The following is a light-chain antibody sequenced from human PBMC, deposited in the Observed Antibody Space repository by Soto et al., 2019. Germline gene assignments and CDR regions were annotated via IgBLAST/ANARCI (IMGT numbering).Light chain of an antibody. Sequence: EIVMTQSPATLSVSPGERATLSCRASQSVSSNLAWYQQKPGQAPRLLIYGASTRATGIPARFSGSGSGTEFTLTISSLPSEDFAVYYCQQYNNPMYTFGQGTKLEIK. V-gene: IGKV3-15*01. CDR1: QSVSSN. CDR3: QQYNNPMYT. CDR2: GAS. J-gene: IGKJ2*01.